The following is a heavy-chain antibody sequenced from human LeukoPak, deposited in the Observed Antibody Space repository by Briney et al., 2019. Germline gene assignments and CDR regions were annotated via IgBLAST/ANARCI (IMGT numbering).Heavy chain of an antibody. D-gene: IGHD6-13*01. Sequence: PGGSLRLSCAASGFTFSSYAMSWVRQAAGKGLEWVSVISGSGGSTYYADSVKGRFTISRDNSKNTLYLQMNSLRAEDTAVYFCAKHAAGSTWGSSHSSYMDIWSKGKPVTVYS. CDR1: GFTFSSYA. J-gene: IGHJ6*03. V-gene: IGHV3-23*01. CDR2: ISGSGGST. CDR3: AKHAAGSTWGSSHSSYMDI.